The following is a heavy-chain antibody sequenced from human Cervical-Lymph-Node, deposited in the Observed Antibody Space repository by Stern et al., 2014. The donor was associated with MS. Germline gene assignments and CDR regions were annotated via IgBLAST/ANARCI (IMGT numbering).Heavy chain of an antibody. CDR1: GYSFTSYW. V-gene: IGHV5-51*01. CDR2: TWPGESDT. Sequence: EVQLVQSGAEVKKPGESLKISCKGSGYSFTSYWVGWVRQMPGKGLEWMGGTWPGESDTRYRPAFEGQGTISADKSINTAYLQWSSLKASDAAMYYCARLRGPGLYGMDVWGQGTTVTVSS. J-gene: IGHJ6*02. CDR3: ARLRGPGLYGMDV.